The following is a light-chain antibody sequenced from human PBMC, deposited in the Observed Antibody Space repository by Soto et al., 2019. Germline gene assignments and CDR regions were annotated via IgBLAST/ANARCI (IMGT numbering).Light chain of an antibody. V-gene: IGLV2-14*01. CDR3: RSYTSSSTRV. CDR2: EVS. J-gene: IGLJ3*02. CDR1: SSDVGGYNY. Sequence: QSALTQPASVSGSPGQSITISCTGTSSDVGGYNYVSWYQQHPGKAPKLMIYEVSNRPSGVSNRFSGSKSDNTASLTISGLQAEDEADYYCRSYTSSSTRVFGGGTKLTVL.